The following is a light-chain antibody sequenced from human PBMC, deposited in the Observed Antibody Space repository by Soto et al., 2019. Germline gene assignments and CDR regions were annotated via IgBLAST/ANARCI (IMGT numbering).Light chain of an antibody. CDR2: AAS. Sequence: DVQMTKSQSSLSASVGDRVTITCRASQSISSYLNWYQQKPGKAPKLLIYAASSLQSGVPSRFSGSGSGTDLTLTISSLQPEDFATYYCQQSYSTPLTFGGGTKVDIK. CDR3: QQSYSTPLT. CDR1: QSISSY. J-gene: IGKJ4*01. V-gene: IGKV1-39*01.